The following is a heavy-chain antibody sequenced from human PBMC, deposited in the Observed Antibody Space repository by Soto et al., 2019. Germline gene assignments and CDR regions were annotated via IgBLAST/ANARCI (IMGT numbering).Heavy chain of an antibody. CDR1: GFTFDDYA. Sequence: SLRLSCAASGFTFDDYAMHWVRQAPGKGLEWVSGISWNSGSVGYADSVKGRFTISRDNAKNSLYLQMNSLRAEDTALYYCAKSNVRGDFYWGQGTLVTVSS. V-gene: IGHV3-9*01. CDR3: AKSNVRGDFY. D-gene: IGHD2-21*02. J-gene: IGHJ4*02. CDR2: ISWNSGSV.